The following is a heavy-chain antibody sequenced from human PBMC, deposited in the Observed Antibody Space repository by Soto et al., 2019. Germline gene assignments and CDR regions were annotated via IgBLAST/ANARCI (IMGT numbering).Heavy chain of an antibody. V-gene: IGHV1-46*01. CDR1: GYTFTSYY. D-gene: IGHD1-26*01. J-gene: IGHJ5*02. Sequence: QVQLVQSGAEVKKPGASVKVSCKASGYTFTSYYMHWVRQAPGQGLEWMGIINPSGGSTSYAQKFQGRVARTRDTSTSTVYMELSSLRSEDTAVYYCARDTTTKVDPWGQGTLVTVSS. CDR3: ARDTTTKVDP. CDR2: INPSGGST.